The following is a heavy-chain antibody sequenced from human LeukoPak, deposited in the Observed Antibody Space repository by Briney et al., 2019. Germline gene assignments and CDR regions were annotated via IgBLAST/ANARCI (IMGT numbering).Heavy chain of an antibody. Sequence: SVKVSCKASGGTFSSYAISWVRQAPRQGLEWMGGIIPIFGTANYAQKFQGRVTITADKSTSTAYMELSSLRSEDTAVYYCAGTPTRDCSSTSCYQFDYWGQGTLVTVSS. D-gene: IGHD2-2*01. CDR1: GGTFSSYA. CDR2: IIPIFGTA. CDR3: AGTPTRDCSSTSCYQFDY. J-gene: IGHJ4*02. V-gene: IGHV1-69*06.